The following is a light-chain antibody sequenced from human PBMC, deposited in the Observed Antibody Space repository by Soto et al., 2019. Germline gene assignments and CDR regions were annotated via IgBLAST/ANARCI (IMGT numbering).Light chain of an antibody. CDR1: QSVSSSY. Sequence: EIVLTQSPGTLSLSPGERATLSCRASQSVSSSYLAWYQQKPGQAPRLLIYGASSRATGIPDRFSGSGSGTDITLTIRRLEPEDFAVYYCQQYGSSLFGPGTKVDIK. J-gene: IGKJ3*01. V-gene: IGKV3-20*01. CDR2: GAS. CDR3: QQYGSSL.